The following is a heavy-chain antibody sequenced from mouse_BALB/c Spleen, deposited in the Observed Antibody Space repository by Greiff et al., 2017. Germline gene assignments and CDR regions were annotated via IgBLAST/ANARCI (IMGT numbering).Heavy chain of an antibody. V-gene: IGHV14-4*02. CDR3: NALLRLYYYAMDY. CDR1: GFNIKDYY. D-gene: IGHD1-2*01. CDR2: IDPENGDT. J-gene: IGHJ4*01. Sequence: VQLQQSGAELVRSGASVKLSCTASGFNIKDYYMHWVKQRPEQGLEWIGWIDPENGDTEYAPKFQGKATMTADTSSNTAYLQLSSLTSEDTAVYYCNALLRLYYYAMDYWGQGTSVTVSS.